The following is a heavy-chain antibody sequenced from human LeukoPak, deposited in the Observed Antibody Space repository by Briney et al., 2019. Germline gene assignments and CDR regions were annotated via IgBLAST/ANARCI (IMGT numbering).Heavy chain of an antibody. V-gene: IGHV3-66*01. CDR2: IYTGDTT. D-gene: IGHD6-19*01. CDR1: GFTVSSKY. J-gene: IGHJ4*02. CDR3: AKVGAVAAVDY. Sequence: GGSLRLSCVASGFTVSSKYMSWVRQAPGKGLEWVAVIYTGDTTYYADSVKGRFTISRDNSKNTLYLQMDGLRVEDTAVHYCAKVGAVAAVDYWGQGTLVTVSS.